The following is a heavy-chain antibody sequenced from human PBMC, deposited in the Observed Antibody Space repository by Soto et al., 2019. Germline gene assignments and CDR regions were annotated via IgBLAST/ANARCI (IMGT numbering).Heavy chain of an antibody. J-gene: IGHJ3*02. V-gene: IGHV3-15*01. Sequence: GGSLRLSFAASGFTFSNAWMSWVRQAPGKGLEWVGRIKSKTDGGTTDYAAPVKGRFTTSRDDSKNTLYLQMNSLKTEDTAVYYCTTYDILTGFDAFDIWGQGTMVTVSS. CDR1: GFTFSNAW. CDR2: IKSKTDGGTT. CDR3: TTYDILTGFDAFDI. D-gene: IGHD3-9*01.